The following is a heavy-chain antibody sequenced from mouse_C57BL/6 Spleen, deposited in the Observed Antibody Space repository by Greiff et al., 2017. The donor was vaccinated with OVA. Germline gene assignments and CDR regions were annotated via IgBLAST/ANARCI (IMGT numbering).Heavy chain of an antibody. CDR2: ISNGGGST. J-gene: IGHJ3*01. V-gene: IGHV5-12*01. CDR1: GFTFSDYY. Sequence: EVMLVESGGGLVQPGGSLKLSCAASGFTFSDYYMYWVRQTPEKRLEWVAYISNGGGSTYYPDTVKGRFTISRDNAKNTLYLQMSRLKSEDTAMYYCARGGYYGYDPFAYWGQGTLVTVSA. CDR3: ARGGYYGYDPFAY. D-gene: IGHD2-2*01.